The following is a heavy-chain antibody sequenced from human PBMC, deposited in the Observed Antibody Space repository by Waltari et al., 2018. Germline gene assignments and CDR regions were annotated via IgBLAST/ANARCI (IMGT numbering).Heavy chain of an antibody. V-gene: IGHV4-39*01. D-gene: IGHD6-13*01. Sequence: QLHLQLSGPGLVKPSETLSHTCAVSGTSVTTTNYFWGWIRQPPGKGLEWLGRIYFTGRTDYNPSLKSRVTISIDTSTNQFSLNLRSVTAADTAVYYCARGIWQQLAHFDSWGQGTLVTVSS. CDR3: ARGIWQQLAHFDS. CDR2: IYFTGRT. CDR1: GTSVTTTNYF. J-gene: IGHJ4*02.